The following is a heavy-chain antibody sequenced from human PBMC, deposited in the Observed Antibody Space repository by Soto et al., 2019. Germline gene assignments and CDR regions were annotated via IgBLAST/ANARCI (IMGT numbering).Heavy chain of an antibody. J-gene: IGHJ6*02. Sequence: EVQLLESGGGLIQPEGSLRLSCVASGFTFSDYAMSWVRQAPGKGLEWISTISGSRGTTYYADSVKGRFTISRDNSKNTLYLHMNSLSAEDTAVYYCATTPYCSTPSCYTYYYDMDVWGQGTTVTVSS. CDR1: GFTFSDYA. V-gene: IGHV3-23*01. CDR3: ATTPYCSTPSCYTYYYDMDV. D-gene: IGHD2-2*01. CDR2: ISGSRGTT.